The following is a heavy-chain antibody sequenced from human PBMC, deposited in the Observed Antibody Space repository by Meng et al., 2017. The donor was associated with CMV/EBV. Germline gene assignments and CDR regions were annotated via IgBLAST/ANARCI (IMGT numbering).Heavy chain of an antibody. V-gene: IGHV1-69*12. D-gene: IGHD6-13*01. CDR3: ATEGIAAAGGGYFDY. CDR2: IIPIFGTA. Sequence: QVQLVQSGAEVKKPGSSGKVSCQASGGTFSSYAISWVRQAPGQGLEWMGGIIPIFGTANYAQKFQGRVTITADESTSTAYMELSSLRSEDTAVYYCATEGIAAAGGGYFDYWGQGTLVTVSS. J-gene: IGHJ4*02. CDR1: GGTFSSYA.